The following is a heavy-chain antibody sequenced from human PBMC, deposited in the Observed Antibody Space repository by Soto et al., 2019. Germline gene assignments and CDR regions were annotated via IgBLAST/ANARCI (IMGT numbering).Heavy chain of an antibody. V-gene: IGHV3-23*01. CDR2: ISDSGATT. CDR3: AKXXXSSGSLDY. Sequence: EVQLLESGGGVVQPGGSLRLSCAASGFPFGENAMSWVRQAPGKGLEWVSGISDSGATTYYADSVRGRFTISRDNSKNTLYLQMKSLRAEDSASYYCAKXXXSSGSLDYWGQGALVTVSS. D-gene: IGHD6-19*01. CDR1: GFPFGENA. J-gene: IGHJ4*02.